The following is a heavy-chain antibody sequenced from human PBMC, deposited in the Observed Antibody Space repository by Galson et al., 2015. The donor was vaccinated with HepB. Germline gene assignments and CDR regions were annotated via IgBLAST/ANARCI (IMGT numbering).Heavy chain of an antibody. Sequence: CAISGDSVSSNSAAWNWIRQSPSRGLEWLGRTYYRSKWYNNYAVSVKSRITINPDTSKNQFSLQLNSVTPEDTAVYYCARARGLVGATTHFDYWGQGTLVTVSS. D-gene: IGHD1-26*01. V-gene: IGHV6-1*01. CDR1: GDSVSSNSAA. J-gene: IGHJ4*02. CDR2: TYYRSKWYN. CDR3: ARARGLVGATTHFDY.